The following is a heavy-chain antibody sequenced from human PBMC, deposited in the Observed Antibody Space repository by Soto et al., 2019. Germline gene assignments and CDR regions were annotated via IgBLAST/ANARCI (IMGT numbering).Heavy chain of an antibody. CDR2: ISSRGTLS. CDR3: ARLGGDYNRKWYWFDS. CDR1: GFTFSDYY. V-gene: IGHV3-11*01. J-gene: IGHJ5*01. D-gene: IGHD4-17*01. Sequence: QVQLVESGGGLVKPGGSLRLSCAASGFTFSDYYMSWIRQAPGKRLQWVSYISSRGTLSKYADSVKGRFAISRDNAQKSLFLQLDSLRDEDTAVYFCARLGGDYNRKWYWFDSWGQGTQVTVSS.